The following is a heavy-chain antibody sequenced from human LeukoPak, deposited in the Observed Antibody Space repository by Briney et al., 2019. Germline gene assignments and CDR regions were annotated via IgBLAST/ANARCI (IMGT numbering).Heavy chain of an antibody. V-gene: IGHV4-34*01. J-gene: IGHJ4*02. Sequence: PPETLSLTCAVYGGSFSGYYWSWIRQPPGKGLEWIGEINHSGSTNYNPSLKSRVTISVDTSKNQFSLKLSSVTAADTAVYYCARGTRGLLGYWGQGTLVTVSS. CDR3: ARGTRGLLGY. CDR1: GGSFSGYY. D-gene: IGHD3-10*01. CDR2: INHSGST.